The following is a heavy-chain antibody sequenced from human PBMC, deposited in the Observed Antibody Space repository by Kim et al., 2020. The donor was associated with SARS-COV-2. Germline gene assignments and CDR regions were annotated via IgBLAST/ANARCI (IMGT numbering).Heavy chain of an antibody. CDR3: ASAFDSTGYYEY. CDR1: GFTVSSSY. J-gene: IGHJ4*02. D-gene: IGHD3-22*01. Sequence: GGSLRLSCAVSGFTVSSSYINWVRQAPGKGLEWVSVIYSDGSTNYADSLKGRFPISRHNSKNTVFLQMNSLRPEDTAVYYCASAFDSTGYYEYWGQGTL. CDR2: IYSDGST. V-gene: IGHV3-53*04.